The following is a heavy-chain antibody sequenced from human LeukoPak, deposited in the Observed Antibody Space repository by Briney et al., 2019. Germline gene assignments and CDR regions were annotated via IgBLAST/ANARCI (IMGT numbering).Heavy chain of an antibody. V-gene: IGHV3-74*01. CDR1: GFTFSTYW. Sequence: PGGSLRLSCAASGFTFSTYWMHWVRQAPGKGLVWVSRISSDGGNTLYADSVKGRFTISRDNINDTMYLQMDSLRGEDTAVYYCAREWELRGAYYMDVWGKGTTVTVS. J-gene: IGHJ6*03. D-gene: IGHD1-26*01. CDR2: ISSDGGNT. CDR3: AREWELRGAYYMDV.